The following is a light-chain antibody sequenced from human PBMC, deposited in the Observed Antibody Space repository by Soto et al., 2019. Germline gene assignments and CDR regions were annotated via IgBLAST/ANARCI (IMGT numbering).Light chain of an antibody. Sequence: EIVLTQSPATLSVSPGERDTLSCRTSQSVSNNLAWYQQNPGQAPRLLFYGASTRATGIPARFSGSGSGTDFTLTIHSLQSEDFAVYYCQQYNNWPWTFGQGTKVDIK. CDR1: QSVSNN. V-gene: IGKV3-15*01. CDR3: QQYNNWPWT. CDR2: GAS. J-gene: IGKJ1*01.